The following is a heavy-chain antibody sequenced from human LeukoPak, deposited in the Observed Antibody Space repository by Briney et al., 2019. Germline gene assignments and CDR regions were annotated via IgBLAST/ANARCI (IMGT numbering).Heavy chain of an antibody. Sequence: GGSLRLSCAASGFTFSSYGMSWVRQAPGKGLEWVSAISGGGDSTYYADSVKGRFTISRDNSKNTLSLQMNSLRAEDTALYYCAKDLSRTNLYYFDYWGQGTLVTVSS. J-gene: IGHJ4*02. CDR2: ISGGGDST. CDR3: AKDLSRTNLYYFDY. CDR1: GFTFSSYG. D-gene: IGHD2-2*01. V-gene: IGHV3-23*01.